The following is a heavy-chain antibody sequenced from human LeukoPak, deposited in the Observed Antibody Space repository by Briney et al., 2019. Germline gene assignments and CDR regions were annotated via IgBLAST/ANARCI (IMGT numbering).Heavy chain of an antibody. CDR1: GYTFTSYY. CDR2: INPSGGRT. J-gene: IGHJ4*02. CDR3: ARGSYCSSTSCYGDVDY. V-gene: IGHV1-46*01. Sequence: ASVKVSCKASGYTFTSYYMHWVRQAPGQGLEWMAIINPSGGRTSYAQKFQGRVTITRNTSISTAYMELSSLRSEDTAVYYCARGSYCSSTSCYGDVDYWGQGTLVTVSS. D-gene: IGHD2-2*01.